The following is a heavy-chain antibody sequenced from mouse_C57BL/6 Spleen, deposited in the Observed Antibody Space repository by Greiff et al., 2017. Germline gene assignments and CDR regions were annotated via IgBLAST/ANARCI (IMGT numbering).Heavy chain of an antibody. CDR1: GYTFTSYW. CDR2: IDPSDSYT. D-gene: IGHD1-1*01. Sequence: QVQLQQPGAELVKPGASVKLSCKASGYTFTSYWMQWVKQRPGQGLEWIGEIDPSDSYTNYNQKFKGKATLTVDTSSSTAYMQLSSLTSEDSAVYYCARRYYGSNWYFDGWGTGTTVTVSS. J-gene: IGHJ1*03. V-gene: IGHV1-50*01. CDR3: ARRYYGSNWYFDG.